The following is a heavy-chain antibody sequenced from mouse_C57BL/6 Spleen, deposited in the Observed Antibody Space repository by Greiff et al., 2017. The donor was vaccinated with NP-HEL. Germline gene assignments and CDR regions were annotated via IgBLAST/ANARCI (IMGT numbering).Heavy chain of an antibody. V-gene: IGHV1-4*01. CDR2: INPSSGYT. CDR1: GYTFTSYS. Sequence: QVQLKQSGAELARPGASVKMSCKASGYTFTSYSMHWVKQRPGQGLEWIGYINPSSGYTKYNQKFKDKATLTADKSSSTAYMQLSSLTSEDSAVYYCARCGGSSYDFDDWGKGTTVTVSS. D-gene: IGHD1-1*01. CDR3: ARCGGSSYDFDD. J-gene: IGHJ1*03.